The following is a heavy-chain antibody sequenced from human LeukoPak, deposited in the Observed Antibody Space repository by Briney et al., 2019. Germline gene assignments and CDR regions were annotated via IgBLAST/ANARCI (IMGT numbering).Heavy chain of an antibody. CDR1: GDTFTSHD. Sequence: ASVKVSCKASGDTFTSHDVNWVRQAPGQGLEWMGWLTPNNGNTGSAQKFQGRVTITRDTSTRTVYMEINNLTSDDTAVYYCARRLCSRANCSPSSFDSWGQGTLVTVSS. CDR2: LTPNNGNT. J-gene: IGHJ4*02. V-gene: IGHV1-8*03. CDR3: ARRLCSRANCSPSSFDS. D-gene: IGHD2-2*01.